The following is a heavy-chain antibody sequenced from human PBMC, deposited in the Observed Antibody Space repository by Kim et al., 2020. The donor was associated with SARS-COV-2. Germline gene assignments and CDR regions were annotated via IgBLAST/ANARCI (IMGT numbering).Heavy chain of an antibody. V-gene: IGHV4-39*01. CDR3: ARHGGRRAYYYGSGKAPENPAFDI. CDR1: GGSISSSSYY. D-gene: IGHD3-10*01. Sequence: SETLSLTCTVSGGSISSSSYYWGWIRQPPGKGLEWIGSIYYSGSTYYNPSLKSRVTISVDTSKNQFSLKLSSVTAADTAVYYCARHGGRRAYYYGSGKAPENPAFDIWGQGTMVTVSS. CDR2: IYYSGST. J-gene: IGHJ3*02.